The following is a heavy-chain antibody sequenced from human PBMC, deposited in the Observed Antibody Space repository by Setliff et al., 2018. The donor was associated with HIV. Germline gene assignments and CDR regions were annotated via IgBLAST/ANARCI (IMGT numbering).Heavy chain of an antibody. V-gene: IGHV3-11*01. D-gene: IGHD1-26*01. J-gene: IGHJ6*03. CDR2: ISGSDRTI. CDR1: GFAFTDYY. Sequence: GGSLRLSCAASGFAFTDYYMAWIRQAPGKGLEWVSYISGSDRTIYYADSVKGRFTISRDNSKNTLYLHMNSLRAEDTALYYCAKLVVGFSGSSAYMDVWGKGTTVTVSS. CDR3: AKLVVGFSGSSAYMDV.